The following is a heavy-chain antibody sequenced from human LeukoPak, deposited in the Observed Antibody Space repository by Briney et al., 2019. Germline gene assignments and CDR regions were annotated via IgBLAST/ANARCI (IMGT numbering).Heavy chain of an antibody. Sequence: PEGSLRLSCAASGFTFSSYWMTWVRQAPGKGLEWVATIKQDGSEQYYVDSVKGRFTISRDNARNSLYLQMNSLRAEDTAVYFCATRGNYVDYWGQGTLVTVSS. D-gene: IGHD1-26*01. V-gene: IGHV3-7*01. J-gene: IGHJ4*02. CDR2: IKQDGSEQ. CDR3: ATRGNYVDY. CDR1: GFTFSSYW.